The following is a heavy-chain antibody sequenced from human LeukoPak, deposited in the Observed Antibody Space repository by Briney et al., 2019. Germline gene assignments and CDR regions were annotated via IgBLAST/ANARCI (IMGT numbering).Heavy chain of an antibody. Sequence: GRSLRLSCAASGFTFSSYAMHWVRQAPGKGLEWVAVISYDGSNKYYADSVKGRFTISRDNSKNTLYLQMNSLRAEDTAVYYCASSRGRGYSYGYYFDYWGQGTLVTVSS. CDR1: GFTFSSYA. CDR2: ISYDGSNK. J-gene: IGHJ4*02. V-gene: IGHV3-30-3*01. D-gene: IGHD5-18*01. CDR3: ASSRGRGYSYGYYFDY.